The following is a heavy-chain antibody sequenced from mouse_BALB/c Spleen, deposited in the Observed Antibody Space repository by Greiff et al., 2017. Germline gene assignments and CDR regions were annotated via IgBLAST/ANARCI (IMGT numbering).Heavy chain of an antibody. CDR2: INPGSSTI. J-gene: IGHJ4*01. CDR1: GFDFSRYW. Sequence: DVKLVESGGGLVQPGGSLNLSCAASGFDFSRYWMSWARQAPGKGQEWIGEINPGSSTINYTPSLKDKFIISRDNAKNTLYLQMSKVRSEDTALYYCARLGYDGDYYAMDYWGQGTSVTVSS. D-gene: IGHD2-12*01. V-gene: IGHV4-2*02. CDR3: ARLGYDGDYYAMDY.